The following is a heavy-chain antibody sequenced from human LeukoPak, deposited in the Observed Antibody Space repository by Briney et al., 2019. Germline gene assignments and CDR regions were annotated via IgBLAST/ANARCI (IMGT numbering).Heavy chain of an antibody. J-gene: IGHJ5*02. CDR3: ASSENYWFDP. CDR1: GSSISSYY. V-gene: IGHV4-59*07. Sequence: SDTLSLTCTVPGSSISSYYWSWIRQPPGKGLEQIGHINYSGSTNYNPSLKSLLTISVATSNNHHSLKLSSVTAADPAVYYCASSENYWFDPWGQGTLVTVSS. CDR2: INYSGST.